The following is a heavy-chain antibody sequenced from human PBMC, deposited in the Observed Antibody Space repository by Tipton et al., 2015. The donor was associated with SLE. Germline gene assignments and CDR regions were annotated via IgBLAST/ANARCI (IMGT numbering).Heavy chain of an antibody. CDR1: GFTFSSYN. J-gene: IGHJ4*02. D-gene: IGHD6-19*01. CDR2: ISSSSSTI. V-gene: IGHV3-48*01. CDR3: AKGWHGSGWYGGYFDY. Sequence: SLRLSCAASGFTFSSYNMNWVRQAPGKGLEWVSYISSSSSTIFYADSVKGRFTISRDNAKNSLYLQMNSLRAEDTAVYYCAKGWHGSGWYGGYFDYWGQGTLVTVSS.